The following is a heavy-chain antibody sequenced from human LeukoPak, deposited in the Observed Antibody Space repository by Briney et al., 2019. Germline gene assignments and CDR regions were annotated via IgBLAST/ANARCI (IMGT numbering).Heavy chain of an antibody. D-gene: IGHD2-15*01. CDR2: IIPILGIA. J-gene: IGHJ6*02. Sequence: ASVKVSCKVSGGTFSSYAISWVRQAPGQGLEWMGRIIPILGIANYAQKFQGRVTITADKSTSTDYMEMSSLRSEDTAVYYSARGCSGGRCYSGYYYGMDVWGQGTTVTVSS. V-gene: IGHV1-69*04. CDR1: GGTFSSYA. CDR3: ARGCSGGRCYSGYYYGMDV.